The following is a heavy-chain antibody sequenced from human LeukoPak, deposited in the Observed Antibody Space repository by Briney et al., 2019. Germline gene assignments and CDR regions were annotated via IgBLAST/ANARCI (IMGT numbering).Heavy chain of an antibody. D-gene: IGHD2-21*02. CDR3: ARFGGDFDAFDM. J-gene: IGHJ3*02. Sequence: SETLPLTCTVSGGSISGYYWSWIRQPPGKGLEWIGFIYYSGSTNYNPSLKSRVTISVDTSKNQFSLKLSSVTAADTAVYYCARFGGDFDAFDMWGQGTMVTVSS. CDR2: IYYSGST. CDR1: GGSISGYY. V-gene: IGHV4-59*01.